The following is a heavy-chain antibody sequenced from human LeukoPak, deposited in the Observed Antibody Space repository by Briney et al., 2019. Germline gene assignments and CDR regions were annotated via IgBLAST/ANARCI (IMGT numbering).Heavy chain of an antibody. CDR3: ARGPYSSSWYIDYYYYGMDV. V-gene: IGHV3-33*08. J-gene: IGHJ6*02. Sequence: PGGSLRLSCAASGFTFSSFAMSWVRQAPGKGLEWVAVIWYDGSNKYYADSVKGRFTISRDNSKNTLYLQVNSLRAEDTAVYYCARGPYSSSWYIDYYYYGMDVWGQGTTVTVSS. CDR1: GFTFSSFA. CDR2: IWYDGSNK. D-gene: IGHD6-13*01.